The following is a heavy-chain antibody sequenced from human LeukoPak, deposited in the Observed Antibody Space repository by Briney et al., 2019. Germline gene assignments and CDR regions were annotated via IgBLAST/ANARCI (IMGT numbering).Heavy chain of an antibody. V-gene: IGHV5-10-1*01. J-gene: IGHJ4*02. CDR2: IDPSDSYT. CDR3: ARQDDILTGYFK. CDR1: GYSFTSYW. Sequence: GESLKISCKGSGYSFTSYWISWVRQMPGKGLEWMGRIDPSDSYTNYSPSFQSHVTISADKSISTAYLQWSSLKASDTAMYYCARQDDILTGYFKWGQGTLVTVSS. D-gene: IGHD3-9*01.